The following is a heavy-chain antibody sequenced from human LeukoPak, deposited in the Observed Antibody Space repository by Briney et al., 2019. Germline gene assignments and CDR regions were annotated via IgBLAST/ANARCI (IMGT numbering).Heavy chain of an antibody. Sequence: ASVKVSCKVSGHTLTEFSMHWVRQAPGKGLEWMGGYQPEDGETIYAQKFLGRVIMTEDTSTDTAYMELSSLRSEDTAVYHCTTGWTGVLPNRDWGQGTLVTVSS. CDR2: YQPEDGET. CDR3: TTGWTGVLPNRD. CDR1: GHTLTEFS. V-gene: IGHV1-24*01. J-gene: IGHJ4*02. D-gene: IGHD3-10*01.